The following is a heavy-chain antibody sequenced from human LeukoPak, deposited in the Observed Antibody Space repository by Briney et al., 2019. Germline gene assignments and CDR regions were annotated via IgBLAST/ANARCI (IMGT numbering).Heavy chain of an antibody. CDR2: IYTSGST. V-gene: IGHV4-61*02. D-gene: IGHD3-10*01. CDR1: GGSISSGSYY. J-gene: IGHJ3*02. Sequence: SETLSLTCTVSGGSISSGSYYWSWIWQPAGKGLEWIGRIYTSGSTNYNPSLKSRVTISVDTSKNQFSLKLSSVTAADTAVYYCATFMVRGVDGSDAFDIWGQGTMVTVSS. CDR3: ATFMVRGVDGSDAFDI.